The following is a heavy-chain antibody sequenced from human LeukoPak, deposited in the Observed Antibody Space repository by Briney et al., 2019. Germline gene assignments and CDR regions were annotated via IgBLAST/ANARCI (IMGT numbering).Heavy chain of an antibody. CDR3: ARHRCSSTTCSFDS. CDR2: ISWKGDTT. V-gene: IGHV3-20*01. CDR1: GFTFNNYA. D-gene: IGHD2-2*01. Sequence: GGSLRLSCAASGFTFNNYAMTWVRQTPGKGPEWVSLISWKGDTTAYAESVRGRFTISGDNAKNSLYLHMNSLRPEDTAFYHCARHRCSSTTCSFDSWGQGSLVTVSS. J-gene: IGHJ4*02.